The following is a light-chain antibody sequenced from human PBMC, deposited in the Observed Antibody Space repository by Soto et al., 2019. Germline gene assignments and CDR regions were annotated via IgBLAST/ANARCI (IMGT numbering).Light chain of an antibody. CDR1: SSDIGVYKY. Sequence: QSVLTQPASVSGSPGQSITMSCTGTSSDIGVYKYVSWYQQHPGKAPKLVICEVSNRPSGVSSRFSGSKSGNTASLTISGLRGEDEADYYCTSFTTTNIWVFGGGTKLTVL. V-gene: IGLV2-14*01. J-gene: IGLJ3*02. CDR3: TSFTTTNIWV. CDR2: EVS.